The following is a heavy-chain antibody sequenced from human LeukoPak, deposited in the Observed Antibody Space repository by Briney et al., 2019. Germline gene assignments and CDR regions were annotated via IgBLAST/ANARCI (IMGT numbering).Heavy chain of an antibody. D-gene: IGHD1-26*01. CDR2: IYHSGST. V-gene: IGHV4-30-2*01. CDR3: ARARWASDAFDI. CDR1: GGSISSGGYS. J-gene: IGHJ3*02. Sequence: SETLSLTCAVSGGSISSGGYSWSWIRQPPGKGLEWIGYIYHSGSTYYNPSLKSRVTISVDRSKNQFSLKLSSVTAADTAVYYCARARWASDAFDIWGQGTMVTVSS.